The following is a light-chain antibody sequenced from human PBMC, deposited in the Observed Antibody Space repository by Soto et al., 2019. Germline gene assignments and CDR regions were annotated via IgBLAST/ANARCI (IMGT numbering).Light chain of an antibody. V-gene: IGKV1-5*03. CDR2: QAS. CDR1: QTISSW. CDR3: QHYNSYSEA. Sequence: DIHMSQSPSTLSGSVGYRFTITCGASQTISSWLAWYQQKPGKAPKLLIYQASTLKSGVPSRFSGSGSGTEFTLTISSLQPDDFEPYYCQHYNSYSEAFGQGTKVDIK. J-gene: IGKJ1*01.